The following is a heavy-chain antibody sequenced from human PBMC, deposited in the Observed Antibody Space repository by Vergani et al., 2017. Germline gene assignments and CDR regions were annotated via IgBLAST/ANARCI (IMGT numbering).Heavy chain of an antibody. D-gene: IGHD6-19*01. J-gene: IGHJ6*02. CDR1: GDSVSSNSAA. CDR3: ARDGWAVAGPEGYYYGMDV. CDR2: TYYRSKWYN. Sequence: QVQLQQSGPGLVKPSQTLSLTCAISGDSVSSNSAAWNWIRQSPSRGLEWLGRTYYRSKWYNDYAVSVKSRITINPDTSKNQFSLQLNSVTPEDTAVYYCARDGWAVAGPEGYYYGMDVWGQGTTVTVSS. V-gene: IGHV6-1*01.